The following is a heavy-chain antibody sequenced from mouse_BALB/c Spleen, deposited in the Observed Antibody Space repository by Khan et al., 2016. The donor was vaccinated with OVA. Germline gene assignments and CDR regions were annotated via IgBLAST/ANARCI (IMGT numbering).Heavy chain of an antibody. V-gene: IGHV14-3*02. D-gene: IGHD2-3*01. J-gene: IGHJ3*01. CDR3: ARSTYDDGSY. CDR1: GFTIKDTY. Sequence: VQLQESGAELVKPGASVKLSCTTSGFTIKDTYIHWVKQRPEQGLEWIGRIDPANGYTKFDPKFQGKATITTDTSSNTAYLQLSSLTSEDAAVYYFARSTYDDGSYWGQGTLVTVSS. CDR2: IDPANGYT.